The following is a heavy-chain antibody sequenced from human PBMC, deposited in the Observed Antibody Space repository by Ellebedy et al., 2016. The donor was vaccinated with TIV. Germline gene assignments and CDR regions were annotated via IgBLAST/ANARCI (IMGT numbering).Heavy chain of an antibody. J-gene: IGHJ6*02. CDR2: IRSKAYGGTT. Sequence: GESLKISCTASGFTFGDYAMSWFRQAPGKGLEWVGFIRSKAYGGTTEYAASVKGRFTISRDDSKSIAYLQMNSLKTEDTAVYYCTSGAYYDSSGYYNYYYGMDVWGQGTTVTVSS. V-gene: IGHV3-49*03. CDR1: GFTFGDYA. D-gene: IGHD3-22*01. CDR3: TSGAYYDSSGYYNYYYGMDV.